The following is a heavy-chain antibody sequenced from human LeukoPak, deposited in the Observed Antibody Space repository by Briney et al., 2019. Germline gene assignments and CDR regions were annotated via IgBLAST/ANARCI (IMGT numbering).Heavy chain of an antibody. CDR2: VYTSGST. J-gene: IGHJ4*02. CDR1: GGSIGPYY. D-gene: IGHD3-22*01. Sequence: PSETLSLTCTVSGGSIGPYYWSWIRQPAGKGLEWIGRVYTSGSTNYNPSLKSRVTMSVDTSKNQFPLKLSSVTAADTAMYYCARDTYNYDGSGYYYFDYWGQGTLVTVSS. CDR3: ARDTYNYDGSGYYYFDY. V-gene: IGHV4-4*07.